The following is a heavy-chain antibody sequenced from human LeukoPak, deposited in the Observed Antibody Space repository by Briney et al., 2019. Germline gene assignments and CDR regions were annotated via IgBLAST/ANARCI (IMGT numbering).Heavy chain of an antibody. CDR2: IRSKANSYAT. Sequence: GGSLKLSCAASGFTFSGSAMHWVRQASGKGLEWVGRIRSKANSYATAYAASVKGRFTISRDDSKNTAYLQMNSLKTEDTAVYYCTSAVLGIGYWGQGTLVTVSS. V-gene: IGHV3-73*01. CDR3: TSAVLGIGY. D-gene: IGHD3-16*01. J-gene: IGHJ4*02. CDR1: GFTFSGSA.